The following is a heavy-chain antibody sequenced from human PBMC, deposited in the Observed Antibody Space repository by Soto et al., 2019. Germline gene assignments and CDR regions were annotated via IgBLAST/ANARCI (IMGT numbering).Heavy chain of an antibody. CDR1: GFTFSSYS. V-gene: IGHV3-48*01. J-gene: IGHJ6*03. Sequence: ESGGGLVPPGGSLRLSCAASGFTFSSYSMNWVRQAPGKGLEWVSYISSSSSTIYYADSVKGRFTISRDNAKNSLYLQMNSLRAEDTAVYYCARDTYYGDYAGYYYYYMDVWGKGTTVTVSS. D-gene: IGHD4-17*01. CDR2: ISSSSSTI. CDR3: ARDTYYGDYAGYYYYYMDV.